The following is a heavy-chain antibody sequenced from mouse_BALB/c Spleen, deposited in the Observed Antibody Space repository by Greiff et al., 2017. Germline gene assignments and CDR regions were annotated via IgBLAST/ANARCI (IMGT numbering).Heavy chain of an antibody. CDR2: IYPGDGDT. V-gene: IGHV1-80*01. J-gene: IGHJ4*01. D-gene: IGHD2-3*01. CDR3: ASYDGNYYAMDY. Sequence: QVQLQQSGAELVRPGSSVKISCKASGYAFSSYWMNWVKQRPGQGLEWIGQIYPGDGDTNYNGKFKGKATLTADKSSSTAYMQLSSLTSEDSAVYFCASYDGNYYAMDYWGQGTSVTVSS. CDR1: GYAFSSYW.